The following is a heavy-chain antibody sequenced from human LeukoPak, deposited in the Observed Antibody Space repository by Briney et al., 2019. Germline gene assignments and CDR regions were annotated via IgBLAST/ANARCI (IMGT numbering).Heavy chain of an antibody. CDR2: TYYRSTWYN. CDR3: ARRLTQYDCFDP. V-gene: IGHV6-1*01. CDR1: GDSVSSNSVT. Sequence: SQTLSLTCAISGDSVSSNSVTWNWIRQSPSRGLEWLGRTYYRSTWYNDYAVSVRGRITVNPDTSKNQFSLHLDSVTPEDTAVYYCARRLTQYDCFDPWGQGTLVTVSS. D-gene: IGHD2-2*01. J-gene: IGHJ5*02.